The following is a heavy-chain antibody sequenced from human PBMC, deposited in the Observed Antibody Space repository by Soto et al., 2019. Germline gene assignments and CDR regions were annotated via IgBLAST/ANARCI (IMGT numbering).Heavy chain of an antibody. D-gene: IGHD2-2*01. J-gene: IGHJ4*02. Sequence: SETLSLTCTVSGGSISSGGYYWSWIRQHPGKGLEWIGYIYYSGSTYYNPSLKSRVTISVDTSKNQFSLKLSSVTAADTAVYYCARGSTSPHSVDYWGQGTLVTVS. CDR3: ARGSTSPHSVDY. CDR1: GGSISSGGYY. V-gene: IGHV4-31*03. CDR2: IYYSGST.